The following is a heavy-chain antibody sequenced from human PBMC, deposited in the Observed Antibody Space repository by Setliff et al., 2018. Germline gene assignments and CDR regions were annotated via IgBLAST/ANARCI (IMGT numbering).Heavy chain of an antibody. CDR3: ARDGYPGTS. Sequence: PGGSLRLSCAASGFTFSSYAMNWVRQAPGKGLEWISYISTSSGTRYYADSVKGRFAISRDNARNSLYLQMNSLRVEDTAVYYCARDGYPGTSWGQGTLVTVSS. V-gene: IGHV3-48*04. CDR1: GFTFSSYA. J-gene: IGHJ5*02. D-gene: IGHD2-2*03. CDR2: ISTSSGTR.